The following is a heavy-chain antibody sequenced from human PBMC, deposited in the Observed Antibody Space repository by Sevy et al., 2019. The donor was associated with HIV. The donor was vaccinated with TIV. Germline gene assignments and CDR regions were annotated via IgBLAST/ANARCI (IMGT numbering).Heavy chain of an antibody. CDR1: GFTVSSNY. CDR2: IHSDDTT. D-gene: IGHD5-18*01. Sequence: GGSLRLSCAASGFTVSSNYMTWVRQAPGKGLEGVSVIHSDDTTYHADSVKDRFTITIDNFKNTLYLHMSSLRAEDTAVYYCARGKSGYGYTLNYWGQGTLVTVSS. CDR3: ARGKSGYGYTLNY. J-gene: IGHJ4*02. V-gene: IGHV3-66*01.